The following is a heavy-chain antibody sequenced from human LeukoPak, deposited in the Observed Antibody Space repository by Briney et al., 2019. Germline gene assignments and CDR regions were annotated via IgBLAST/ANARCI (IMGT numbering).Heavy chain of an antibody. Sequence: PGGSLRLSCAASGFTFSSYAMTWVRQAPGKGLEWVSAISGSGGSTYYADSVKGRFTISRDNAKNTLYLQMNSLRGEDTAVYYCARDYYGSGENWFDPWGQGTLVTVSS. D-gene: IGHD3-10*01. J-gene: IGHJ5*02. CDR1: GFTFSSYA. CDR3: ARDYYGSGENWFDP. V-gene: IGHV3-23*01. CDR2: ISGSGGST.